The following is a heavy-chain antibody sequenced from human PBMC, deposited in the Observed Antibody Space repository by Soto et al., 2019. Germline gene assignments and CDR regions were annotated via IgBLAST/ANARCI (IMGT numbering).Heavy chain of an antibody. J-gene: IGHJ4*02. CDR1: GFTFSSYA. D-gene: IGHD6-19*01. CDR3: AKAGGISVPYTHLNY. CDR2: ISGTGSST. Sequence: EVQLLESGGGSVQPGGSLRLSCAASGFTFSSYAMSWVRQAPGKGLEWVSAISGTGSSTYYADSVEGRFTISRDNSKNTLNLQMSSLRAEDTAVHYCAKAGGISVPYTHLNYWGQGTLVTVSS. V-gene: IGHV3-23*01.